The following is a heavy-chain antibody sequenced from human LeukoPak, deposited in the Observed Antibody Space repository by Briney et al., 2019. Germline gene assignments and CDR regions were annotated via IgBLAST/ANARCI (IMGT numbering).Heavy chain of an antibody. V-gene: IGHV1-2*02. CDR2: INPNSGGT. CDR3: ARVQKGIAAAGTGGGWFEP. CDR1: GYTFTANY. D-gene: IGHD6-13*01. J-gene: IGHJ5*02. Sequence: ASVKVSCKTSGYTFTANYIHWVRQAPGQGLGWMGWINPNSGGTNFAQKFQGRVSMTRDTSFSTAYMELSRLRSDDTAVYYCARVQKGIAAAGTGGGWFEPWGQGTLVTVS.